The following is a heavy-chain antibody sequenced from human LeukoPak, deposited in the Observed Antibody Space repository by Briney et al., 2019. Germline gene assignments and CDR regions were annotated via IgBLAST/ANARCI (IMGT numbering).Heavy chain of an antibody. V-gene: IGHV3-23*01. J-gene: IGHJ4*02. Sequence: PGGSLRLSCTASGFTFSSYTMSWVRQAPGEGLEWLSAINGRGITYHAGSVKGRFTISRDNSENTLYLQMNSLTVDDTAVYFCAKERQTGDYFTSDYWGQGTLVTVSS. D-gene: IGHD4-17*01. CDR3: AKERQTGDYFTSDY. CDR2: INGRGIT. CDR1: GFTFSSYT.